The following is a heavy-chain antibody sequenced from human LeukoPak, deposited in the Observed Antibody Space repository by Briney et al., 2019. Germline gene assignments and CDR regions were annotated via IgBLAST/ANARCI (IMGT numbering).Heavy chain of an antibody. V-gene: IGHV1-24*01. J-gene: IGHJ4*02. CDR3: ATGAPLAAAFDY. CDR2: FDPEDGET. CDR1: GYTLTELS. Sequence: ASVKVSCKVSGYTLTELSMHWVRQAPGKGLEWTGGFDPEDGETIYAQKFQGRVTMTEDTSTDTAYMELSSLRSEDTAVYYCATGAPLAAAFDYWGQGTLVTVSS. D-gene: IGHD6-13*01.